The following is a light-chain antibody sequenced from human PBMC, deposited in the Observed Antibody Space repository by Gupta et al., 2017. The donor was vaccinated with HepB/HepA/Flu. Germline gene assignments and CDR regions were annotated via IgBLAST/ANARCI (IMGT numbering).Light chain of an antibody. V-gene: IGLV1-47*01. CDR2: KSY. J-gene: IGLJ3*02. CDR3: ATWDDNLRAWV. Sequence: QSVLTQPPSASGTPGQTVTMSCSGSSSNIGSNKVYWYQQFPGTAPKLVIYKSYQRPSGVHDRISGSRSGTSGSLAISGLRSEDEADYYCATWDDNLRAWVFGGGTKLTVL. CDR1: SSNIGSNK.